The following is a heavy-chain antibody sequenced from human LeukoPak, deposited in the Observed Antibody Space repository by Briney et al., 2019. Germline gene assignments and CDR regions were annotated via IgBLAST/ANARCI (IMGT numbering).Heavy chain of an antibody. CDR2: ITSGGRST. Sequence: PGGSLRLSCAASGFTFSNYAMSWGRQAPGKGLEWVSTITSGGRSTYYADSVKGRFTISRDNSENMLYLQLNSLRAEDTAVYYCAKWFGEFDAFDIWGQGTMVTVSS. CDR1: GFTFSNYA. J-gene: IGHJ3*02. V-gene: IGHV3-23*01. CDR3: AKWFGEFDAFDI. D-gene: IGHD3-10*01.